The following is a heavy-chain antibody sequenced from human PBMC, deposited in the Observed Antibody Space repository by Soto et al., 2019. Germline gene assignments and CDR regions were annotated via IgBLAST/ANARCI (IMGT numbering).Heavy chain of an antibody. D-gene: IGHD3-22*01. CDR1: GDSISSHY. Sequence: QVQLQESGPGLVTPSETLSLTCTVSGDSISSHYWSWIRQPAGKGLEWRGRIHTTGHTAHNPSLKSRITMSIDTSKNQMSLQLTSVTAADTAAYYCARDSRGSSPWYFDLWGRGTLVTVSS. CDR2: IHTTGHT. J-gene: IGHJ2*01. V-gene: IGHV4-4*07. CDR3: ARDSRGSSPWYFDL.